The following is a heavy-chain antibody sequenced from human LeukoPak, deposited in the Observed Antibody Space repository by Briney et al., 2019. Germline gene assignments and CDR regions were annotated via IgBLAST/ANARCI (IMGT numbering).Heavy chain of an antibody. J-gene: IGHJ4*02. CDR3: ARDRVLRVAAAGTPDY. CDR1: GFPLNSYA. Sequence: GRPLRLPCTASGFPLNSYAMHWVRHAPDEALEGVAVISYDGSNKYYADSVKGRFTISRDNYKNTLYLQMNSLRAEDTAVYYCARDRVLRVAAAGTPDYWGQGTLVTVSS. CDR2: ISYDGSNK. V-gene: IGHV3-30-3*01. D-gene: IGHD6-13*01.